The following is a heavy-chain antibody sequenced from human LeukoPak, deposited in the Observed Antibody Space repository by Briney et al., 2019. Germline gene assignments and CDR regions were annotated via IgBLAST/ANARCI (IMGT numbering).Heavy chain of an antibody. V-gene: IGHV4-34*01. J-gene: IGHJ4*02. Sequence: SETLSLTCAVYVGSFSGYYWSWIRQPPGKGLEWIGEIYHSGSTNYNPSIKSRVTVSVDTSKIQFSLKLSSVTAADTAVYYCARGPGITAAGNFDYWGQGTLVTVSS. CDR1: VGSFSGYY. CDR2: IYHSGST. D-gene: IGHD6-13*01. CDR3: ARGPGITAAGNFDY.